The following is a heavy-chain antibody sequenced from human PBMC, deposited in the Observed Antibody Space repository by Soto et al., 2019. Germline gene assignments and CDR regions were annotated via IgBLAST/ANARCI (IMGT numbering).Heavy chain of an antibody. Sequence: ASVKVSCKASGYTFTSYYMHWVRQAPGQGLEWMGIINPSGGSTSYAQKFQGRVTITADKSTSTAYMELSSLRSEDTAVYYCASGGIVPAAFYYYYGMDVWGQGTTVTVSS. CDR3: ASGGIVPAAFYYYYGMDV. CDR1: GYTFTSYY. D-gene: IGHD2-2*01. CDR2: INPSGGST. V-gene: IGHV1-46*01. J-gene: IGHJ6*02.